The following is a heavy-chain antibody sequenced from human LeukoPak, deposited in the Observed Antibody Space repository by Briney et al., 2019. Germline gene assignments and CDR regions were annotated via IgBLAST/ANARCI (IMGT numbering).Heavy chain of an antibody. CDR3: ARDGGFGFLAAFDI. V-gene: IGHV3-48*02. Sequence: GGSLRLSCAASGFTFSSYSMSWVRQAPGKGLEWVSYISGSGSVSYYEDSVKGRFTISRDNAKNSLYLQMNSLRDEDTALYYCARDGGFGFLAAFDIWGQGTMVSVSS. J-gene: IGHJ3*02. D-gene: IGHD3-10*01. CDR2: ISGSGSVS. CDR1: GFTFSSYS.